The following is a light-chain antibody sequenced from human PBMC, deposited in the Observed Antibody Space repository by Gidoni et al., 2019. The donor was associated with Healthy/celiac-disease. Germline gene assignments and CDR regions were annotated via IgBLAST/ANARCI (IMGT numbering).Light chain of an antibody. CDR2: DAS. Sequence: EICLPHSPATLSLSPGERATLSCRASPGVSSYLAWYHQKPGQAPRLLIYDASNRATATPPRFSGSGSGTDFTLTISSLEPEDVAVYYCQQRSNWPPSFTFGPGTKVDIK. CDR1: PGVSSY. V-gene: IGKV3-11*01. CDR3: QQRSNWPPSFT. J-gene: IGKJ3*01.